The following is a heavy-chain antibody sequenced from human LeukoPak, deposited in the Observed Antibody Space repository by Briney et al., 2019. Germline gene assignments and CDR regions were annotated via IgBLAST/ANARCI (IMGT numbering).Heavy chain of an antibody. CDR3: ARDCDILTGEPYWYFDL. CDR2: IKQDGSEK. Sequence: GGSLRLSCAASGFTFSSYWMSWVRQAPGKGLEWVANIKQDGSEKYYVDSVKGRFTISRDNAKNSLYLQMNSLRAEDTAVYYCARDCDILTGEPYWYFDLWGRGTLVTVSS. V-gene: IGHV3-7*03. D-gene: IGHD3-9*01. CDR1: GFTFSSYW. J-gene: IGHJ2*01.